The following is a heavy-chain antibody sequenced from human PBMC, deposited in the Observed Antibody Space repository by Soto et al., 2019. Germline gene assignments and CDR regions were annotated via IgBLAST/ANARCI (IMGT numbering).Heavy chain of an antibody. Sequence: SETLSLTCDVSGDSITSGYYWGFIRQPPGKGLEWMGSFYHTGSTYYNPSLKSRVTISVDTSTNQFSLKLTSVTAADTAVHYCARGGPYSSSLYYFDYWGQGTLVTVSS. D-gene: IGHD6-13*01. V-gene: IGHV4-38-2*01. CDR1: GDSITSGYY. J-gene: IGHJ4*02. CDR2: FYHTGST. CDR3: ARGGPYSSSLYYFDY.